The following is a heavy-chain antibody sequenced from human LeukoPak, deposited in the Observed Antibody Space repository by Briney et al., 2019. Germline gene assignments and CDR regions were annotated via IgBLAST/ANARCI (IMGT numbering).Heavy chain of an antibody. D-gene: IGHD3-3*01. CDR2: IYYSGNT. CDR3: ARRSTYSESVDY. J-gene: IGHJ4*02. Sequence: KPSETLSLTCTVPGGSISSSSYFWGWIRQPPGKGLEWIGSIYYSGNTYYNPSLKSRVTISLDTSKNQFSLKLGSVTAADTAVYYCARRSTYSESVDYWGQGTLVAVSS. V-gene: IGHV4-39*01. CDR1: GGSISSSSYF.